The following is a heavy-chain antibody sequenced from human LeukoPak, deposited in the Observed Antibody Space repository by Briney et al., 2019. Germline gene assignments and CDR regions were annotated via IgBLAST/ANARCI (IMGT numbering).Heavy chain of an antibody. V-gene: IGHV4-34*01. CDR1: GGSFSGYY. D-gene: IGHD2-2*02. CDR3: AGYCSSTSCYKRHYYYGMDV. Sequence: PSETLSLTCAVYGGSFSGYYWSWIRQRPGKGLEWIGEVNHSGSTNYNPSLKSRVTISVDTSKNQFSLKLSSVTAADTAVYYCAGYCSSTSCYKRHYYYGMDVWGQGTTVTVSS. CDR2: VNHSGST. J-gene: IGHJ6*02.